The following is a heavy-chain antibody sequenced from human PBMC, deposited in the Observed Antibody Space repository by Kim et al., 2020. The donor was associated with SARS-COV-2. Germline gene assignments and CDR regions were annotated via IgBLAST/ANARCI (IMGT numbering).Heavy chain of an antibody. CDR2: ISNDGSNK. V-gene: IGHV3-30-3*01. CDR3: ARNYAMDV. Sequence: GGSLRLSCAASGFTFSRYAMHWVRQAPGKGLESVALISNDGSNKYYADSVKGRFTISRDNSKNTLFLQFNSLRADDTAVYYCARNYAMDVWGQGTTVTVSS. CDR1: GFTFSRYA. J-gene: IGHJ6*02.